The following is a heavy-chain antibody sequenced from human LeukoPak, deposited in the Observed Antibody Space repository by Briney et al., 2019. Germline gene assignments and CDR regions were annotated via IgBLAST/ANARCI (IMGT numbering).Heavy chain of an antibody. J-gene: IGHJ4*02. Sequence: PGGSLRLSCAASGFAFSSYWMSWVRQAPGKGLEWVANIKQEGSEKYYVDSVKGRFTISRDNAKNSLYLQMNSLRAEDTAVYYCARDKSYGDSSDYWGQGTLVTVSS. CDR2: IKQEGSEK. V-gene: IGHV3-7*01. D-gene: IGHD4-17*01. CDR3: ARDKSYGDSSDY. CDR1: GFAFSSYW.